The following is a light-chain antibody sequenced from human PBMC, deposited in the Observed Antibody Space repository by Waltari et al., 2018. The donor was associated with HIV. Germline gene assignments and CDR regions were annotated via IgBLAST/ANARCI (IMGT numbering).Light chain of an antibody. Sequence: QLVLTQSPSASASLGASVQLTCILSSGHINYAIAWHQQQPEKGPRYWMQINSDGSHSKVDWVPDRCSGSTSGSERYLTISSLQSEDEADYYCQTWATGIVVFGRGTKLTVL. CDR3: QTWATGIVV. CDR2: INSDGSH. J-gene: IGLJ2*01. CDR1: SGHINYA. V-gene: IGLV4-69*01.